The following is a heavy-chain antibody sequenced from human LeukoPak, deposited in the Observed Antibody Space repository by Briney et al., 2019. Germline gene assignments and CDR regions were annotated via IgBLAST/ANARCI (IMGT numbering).Heavy chain of an antibody. J-gene: IGHJ4*02. CDR2: ISGSDDST. CDR3: ARDSIAILDY. Sequence: PGGSLRLSCAASGFTFTNYAMTWVRQAPGKGLEWISTISGSDDSTYYADSVKGRFTISRDNAKNSLYLQMNSLRAEDTAVYYCARDSIAILDYWGQGTLVTVSS. D-gene: IGHD6-6*01. CDR1: GFTFTNYA. V-gene: IGHV3-23*01.